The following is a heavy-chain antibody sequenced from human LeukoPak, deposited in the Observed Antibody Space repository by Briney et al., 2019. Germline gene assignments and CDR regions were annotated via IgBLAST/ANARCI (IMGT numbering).Heavy chain of an antibody. CDR1: GYTFTDYY. D-gene: IGHD3-3*01. CDR3: ATDSDFWSGYLLDY. CDR2: VDPEDGET. J-gene: IGHJ4*02. V-gene: IGHV1-69-2*01. Sequence: ASVKVSCKVSGYTFTDYYMHWVQQAPGKGLEWMGLVDPEDGETIYAEKFQGRVTITADTSIDTAYMELSSLRSEDTAVYYCATDSDFWSGYLLDYWGQGTLVTVSS.